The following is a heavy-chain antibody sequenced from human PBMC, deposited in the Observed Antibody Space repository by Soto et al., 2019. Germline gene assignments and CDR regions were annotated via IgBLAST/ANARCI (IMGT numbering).Heavy chain of an antibody. CDR1: GFTFSSHA. J-gene: IGHJ1*01. CDR3: AKSDSSGWYHHFQH. CDR2: ISDSRGTS. Sequence: PGGSLRLSCAASGFTFSSHAMSWVRQAPGKGLEWVSAISDSRGTSYYADSVKGRFTISRDSSKSTLYLQMNSLRAEDTAVYYCAKSDSSGWYHHFQHWGQGTPVTVSS. D-gene: IGHD6-19*01. V-gene: IGHV3-23*01.